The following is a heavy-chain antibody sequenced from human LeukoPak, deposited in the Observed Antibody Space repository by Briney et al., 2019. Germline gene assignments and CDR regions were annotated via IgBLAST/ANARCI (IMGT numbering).Heavy chain of an antibody. Sequence: SETLSLTCAVYGGSFSGYYWSWIRQPPEKGLEWIGEINHSGSTNYNPSLKSRVTISVDTSKNQFSLKLSSVTAADTAVYYCANYYDSSGYYPKYYFDYWGQGTLVTVSS. CDR2: INHSGST. V-gene: IGHV4-34*01. CDR1: GGSFSGYY. D-gene: IGHD3-22*01. J-gene: IGHJ4*02. CDR3: ANYYDSSGYYPKYYFDY.